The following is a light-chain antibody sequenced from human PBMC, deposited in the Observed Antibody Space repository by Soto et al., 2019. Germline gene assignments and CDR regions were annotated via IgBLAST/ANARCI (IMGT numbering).Light chain of an antibody. V-gene: IGKV1-9*01. CDR3: LQDYNYPWT. J-gene: IGKJ1*01. CDR1: QGISSY. Sequence: IQLTHSPSFLSASVVYRVTITFRASQGISSYLAWYQQKPGKAPKLLIYAASTLQSGVPSRFSGSGSGTDFTLTISSLQPEDFATYYCLQDYNYPWTFGQGTKVDIK. CDR2: AAS.